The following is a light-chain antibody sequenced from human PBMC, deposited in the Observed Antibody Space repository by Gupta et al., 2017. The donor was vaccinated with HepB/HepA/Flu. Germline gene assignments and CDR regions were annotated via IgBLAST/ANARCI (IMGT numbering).Light chain of an antibody. J-gene: IGKJ4*01. V-gene: IGKV1-12*01. Sequence: TQAPSSVSASVGDRVAITCRASQGISRWVAWYQQRPGTAPKLLIYAASNLLSGVPSRFSGSGSGTDFTLTISGLQPEDFAIYYCQQVNSIPLTFGGGTKVEIK. CDR2: AAS. CDR1: QGISRW. CDR3: QQVNSIPLT.